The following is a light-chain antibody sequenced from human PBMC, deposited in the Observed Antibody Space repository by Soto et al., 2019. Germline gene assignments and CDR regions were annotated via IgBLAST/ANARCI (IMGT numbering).Light chain of an antibody. CDR1: SSDVGGYNY. J-gene: IGLJ1*01. CDR3: SSYTSSSTYV. V-gene: IGLV2-14*01. Sequence: QSVLTQPASVSGSPAQSSAISCTGTSSDVGGYNYVSWYQQHPGKAPTLMVYDVSNRPSGVSNRFSGSKSGNTACLTISGLQAEDEADYYCSSYTSSSTYVFGTGTKVTVL. CDR2: DVS.